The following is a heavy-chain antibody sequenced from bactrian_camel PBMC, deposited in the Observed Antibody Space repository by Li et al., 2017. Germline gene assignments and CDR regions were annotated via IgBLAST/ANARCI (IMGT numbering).Heavy chain of an antibody. J-gene: IGHJ4*01. V-gene: IGHV3S26*01. CDR2: IDNTGNT. CDR1: GSAVRGLC. Sequence: HVQLVESGGGLVQPGGSLRLACAASGSAVRGLCMAWFRQAPGKERERVGSIDNTGNTVYADSVKGRFTISKDDTDAILYLQMNNLKPEDTAMYYCAARDCWFVGDYSIWGQGTQVTVS. D-gene: IGHD1*01. CDR3: AARDCWFVGDYSI.